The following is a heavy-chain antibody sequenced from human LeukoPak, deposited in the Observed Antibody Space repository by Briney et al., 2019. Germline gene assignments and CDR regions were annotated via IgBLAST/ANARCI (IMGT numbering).Heavy chain of an antibody. J-gene: IGHJ4*02. V-gene: IGHV5-51*01. CDR2: IYPGDSDT. D-gene: IGHD3-22*01. CDR1: GYSFTSYW. Sequence: GESLKISCKGSGYSFTSYWIGWVRQMPGKGLEWMGIIYPGDSDTRYSPSFQGQVTISADKSISTGYLQWSSLKASDTAMYYCARASRNSSGYYYLLGYWGQGTLVTVSS. CDR3: ARASRNSSGYYYLLGY.